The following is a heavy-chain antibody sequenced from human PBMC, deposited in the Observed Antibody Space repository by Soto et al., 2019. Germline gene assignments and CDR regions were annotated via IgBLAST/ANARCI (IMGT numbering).Heavy chain of an antibody. Sequence: QVQLVQSGAEVKKPGSSVKVSCKASGGTFSSYAISWVRQAPGQGLEWMGGIIPIFGTANYAQKFQGRVTITADESTSTSYMELSSLRSEDTAVYYCARDSGTSYGDYVRVPLGWFDPWGQGTLVTGSS. J-gene: IGHJ5*02. CDR1: GGTFSSYA. D-gene: IGHD4-17*01. CDR3: ARDSGTSYGDYVRVPLGWFDP. CDR2: IIPIFGTA. V-gene: IGHV1-69*01.